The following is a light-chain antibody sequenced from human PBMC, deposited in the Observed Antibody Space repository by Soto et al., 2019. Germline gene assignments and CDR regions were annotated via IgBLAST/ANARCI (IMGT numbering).Light chain of an antibody. Sequence: DIQMTQSPSSLSASVGDRVTITCRASQGIRNDLAWYQQKPGRAPKRLIYAASSLQRGVPSRFRGSGSGTEFTFTISSLQPEDFATYDCLHHNNYPLTFGRGTKVEIK. J-gene: IGKJ1*01. CDR3: LHHNNYPLT. V-gene: IGKV1-17*01. CDR2: AAS. CDR1: QGIRND.